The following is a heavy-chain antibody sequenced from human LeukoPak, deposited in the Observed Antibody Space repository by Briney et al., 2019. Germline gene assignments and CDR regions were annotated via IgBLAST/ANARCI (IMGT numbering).Heavy chain of an antibody. Sequence: SVKVSCKASGGTFSSYAISWVRQAPGQGLEWVGRIIPILGIANYAQKFQGRVTITADKSTSTAYMELSSLRSEDTAVYYCARDQTTVVSPGYFQHWGQGTLATVSS. V-gene: IGHV1-69*04. J-gene: IGHJ1*01. CDR3: ARDQTTVVSPGYFQH. D-gene: IGHD4-23*01. CDR1: GGTFSSYA. CDR2: IIPILGIA.